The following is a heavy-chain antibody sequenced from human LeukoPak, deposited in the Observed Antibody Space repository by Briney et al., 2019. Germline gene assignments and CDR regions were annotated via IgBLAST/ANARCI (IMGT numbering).Heavy chain of an antibody. J-gene: IGHJ4*02. D-gene: IGHD2-2*01. CDR2: INHRGNT. CDR1: GGPFTDYF. Sequence: SETLSLTCAVYGGPFTDYFWSWIRQPPGKGLEWLGEINHRGNTKYNPSLKSRVVISRDTSKTQSSLNLTSVTAADTAIYYCATLYCTSTRCSEYWGRGTLVTVSS. CDR3: ATLYCTSTRCSEY. V-gene: IGHV4-34*01.